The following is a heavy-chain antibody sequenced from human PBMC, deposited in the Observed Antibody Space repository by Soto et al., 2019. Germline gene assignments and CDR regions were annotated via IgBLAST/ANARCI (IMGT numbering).Heavy chain of an antibody. CDR1: GFTFSTDS. Sequence: EVQLVESGGGLVQPGGSLRLSCVASGFTFSTDSMNWVRQAPGKGLEWVAHISTSGATRYYADSVKGRFTISRDNAKSSLYLQMDSLRNEDTAVYYCARFFGSGFDYWGQGTLVTVSS. V-gene: IGHV3-48*02. CDR2: ISTSGATR. D-gene: IGHD6-19*01. J-gene: IGHJ4*02. CDR3: ARFFGSGFDY.